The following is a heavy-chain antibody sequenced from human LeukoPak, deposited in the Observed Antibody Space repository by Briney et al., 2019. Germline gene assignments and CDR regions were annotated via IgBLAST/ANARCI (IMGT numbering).Heavy chain of an antibody. D-gene: IGHD1-26*01. CDR2: ISGSGGST. V-gene: IGHV3-23*01. CDR1: GFTFSSYA. J-gene: IGHJ5*02. CDR3: AKDHAAGSYPGSYWFDP. Sequence: GGSLRLSCAASGFTFSSYAMSWVRQAPGKGLEWVSAISGSGGSTYYADSVKGRFTISRDNSKNTLYLQMNSLRAEDTAVYYCAKDHAAGSYPGSYWFDPWGQGTLVTVSS.